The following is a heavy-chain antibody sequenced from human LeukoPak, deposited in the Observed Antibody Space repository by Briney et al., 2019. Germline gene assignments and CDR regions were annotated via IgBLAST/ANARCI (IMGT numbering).Heavy chain of an antibody. V-gene: IGHV3-23*01. Sequence: GGSLRLSCGGSGFTFSSYAMSWVRQAPGKGLEGVSAISGSGTDTFYANSVKGRFTISRDNPKNTLYLQMNSLRAEDTAVYYCAKGGGSSCYSPSDYWGQGTLVTASS. D-gene: IGHD2-15*01. CDR1: GFTFSSYA. CDR3: AKGGGSSCYSPSDY. CDR2: ISGSGTDT. J-gene: IGHJ4*02.